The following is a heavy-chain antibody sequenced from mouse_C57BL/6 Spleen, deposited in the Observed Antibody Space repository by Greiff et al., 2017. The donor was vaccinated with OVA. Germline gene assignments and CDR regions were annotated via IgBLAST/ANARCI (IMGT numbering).Heavy chain of an antibody. CDR3: ARMGTTVVAYYAMDY. V-gene: IGHV1-26*01. J-gene: IGHJ4*01. Sequence: EVKLQQSGPELVKPGASVKISCKASGYTFTDYYMNWVKQSHGKSLEWIGDINPNNGGTSYNQKFKGKATLTVDKSSSTAYMELRSLTSEDSAVYYCARMGTTVVAYYAMDYWGQGTSVTVSS. CDR1: GYTFTDYY. CDR2: INPNNGGT. D-gene: IGHD1-1*01.